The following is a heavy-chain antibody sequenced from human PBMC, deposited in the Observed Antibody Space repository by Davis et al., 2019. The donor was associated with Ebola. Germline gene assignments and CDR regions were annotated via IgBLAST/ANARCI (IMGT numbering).Heavy chain of an antibody. J-gene: IGHJ6*03. CDR2: INAGNGNT. Sequence: ASVNVSCKASGSTFTSYAMHWVRQAPGQRLEWMGWINAGNGNTKYSQKFQGRVTITRDTSASTAYMELSSLRSEDTAVYYCARVEAITIFGVYMDVWGKGTTVTVSS. CDR3: ARVEAITIFGVYMDV. D-gene: IGHD3-3*01. CDR1: GSTFTSYA. V-gene: IGHV1-3*01.